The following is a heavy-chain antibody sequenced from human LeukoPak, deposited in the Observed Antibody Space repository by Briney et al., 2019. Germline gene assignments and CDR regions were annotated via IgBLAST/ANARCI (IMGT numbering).Heavy chain of an antibody. J-gene: IGHJ6*02. CDR3: AKDMPAGSWGSVDFYYGLDV. Sequence: GGSLRLSCAASGFTFSSYAMHWVRQAPGKGLEWVAVISYDGSNKYYADSVKGRFTISRDNSKNTLYLQMDSLRADDTAVYYCAKDMPAGSWGSVDFYYGLDVWGQGTTVTVSS. CDR1: GFTFSSYA. D-gene: IGHD3-16*01. CDR2: ISYDGSNK. V-gene: IGHV3-30*04.